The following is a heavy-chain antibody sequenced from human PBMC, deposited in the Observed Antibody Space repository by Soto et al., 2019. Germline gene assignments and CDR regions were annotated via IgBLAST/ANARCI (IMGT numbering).Heavy chain of an antibody. CDR3: ARDRGYCSGGSCYTPPYYFDY. D-gene: IGHD2-15*01. Sequence: SVKVSCTASGGTFSSYAISWVRQAPGQGLEWMGGIIPIFGTANYAQKFQGRVTITADESTSTAYMELSSLRSEDTAVYYCARDRGYCSGGSCYTPPYYFDYWG. V-gene: IGHV1-69*13. J-gene: IGHJ4*01. CDR1: GGTFSSYA. CDR2: IIPIFGTA.